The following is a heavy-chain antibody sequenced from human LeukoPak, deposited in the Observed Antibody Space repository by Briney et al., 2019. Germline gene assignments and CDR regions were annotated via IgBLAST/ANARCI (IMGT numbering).Heavy chain of an antibody. V-gene: IGHV1-2*02. J-gene: IGHJ4*02. CDR1: GYTFTGYY. CDR2: INPNSGGT. D-gene: IGHD3-3*01. CDR3: AYTIFGVVLIFDY. Sequence: GASVKVSCKASGYTFTGYYMHWVRQAPGQGLEWMGWINPNSGGTNYAQKFQGRVTMTRDTSISTAYMELSRLRSDDTAVYYCAYTIFGVVLIFDYWGQGTLVTVSS.